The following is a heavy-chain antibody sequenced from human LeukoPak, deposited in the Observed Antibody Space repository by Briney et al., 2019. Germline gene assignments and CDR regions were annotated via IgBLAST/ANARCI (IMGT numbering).Heavy chain of an antibody. CDR1: GYTFTSYG. V-gene: IGHV1-18*01. CDR2: ISAYNGNT. CDR3: ARDSGDRYSSSWYGNY. J-gene: IGHJ4*02. Sequence: ASVKVSCKAPGYTFTSYGISWVRQAPGQGLEWMGWISAYNGNTNYAQKLQGRVTMTTDTSTSTAYMELRSLRSDDTAVYYCARDSGDRYSSSWYGNYWGQGTLVTVSS. D-gene: IGHD6-13*01.